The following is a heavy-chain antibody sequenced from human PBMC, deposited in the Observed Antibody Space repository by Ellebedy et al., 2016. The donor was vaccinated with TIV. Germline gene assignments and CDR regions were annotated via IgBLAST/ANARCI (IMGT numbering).Heavy chain of an antibody. D-gene: IGHD6-13*01. CDR2: INHSGST. CDR3: ARSWSTEENWFDP. Sequence: SETLSLTCAVYGGSFSGYYWSWIRQPPGKGLEWIGEINHSGSTNYNPSLKSRVTISVDTSKNQFSLKLSSVTAADTAVYYCARSWSTEENWFDPWGQGTLVTVSS. J-gene: IGHJ5*02. CDR1: GGSFSGYY. V-gene: IGHV4-34*01.